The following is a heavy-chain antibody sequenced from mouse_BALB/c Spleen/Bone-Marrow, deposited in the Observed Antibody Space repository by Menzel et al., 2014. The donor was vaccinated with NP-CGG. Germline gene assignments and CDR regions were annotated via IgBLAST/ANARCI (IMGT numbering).Heavy chain of an antibody. J-gene: IGHJ3*01. CDR2: ISYSGFT. CDR3: SRDYRYDTWFSY. CDR1: GYSITSDYA. D-gene: IGHD2-14*01. V-gene: IGHV3-2*02. Sequence: DVQLVESGPGLVKPSQSLSLPCTVTGYSITSDYAWNWIRQFPGNKLEWMGYISYSGFTSYNPSLKSRISITRDTSKNQFFLQLNSVTTEDTATYYCSRDYRYDTWFSYWGQGTLVTVSA.